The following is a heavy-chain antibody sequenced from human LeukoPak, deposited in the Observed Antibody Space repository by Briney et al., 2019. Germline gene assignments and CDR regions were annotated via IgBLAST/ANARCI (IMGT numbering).Heavy chain of an antibody. Sequence: GASVKVSCKASGGTFSSYAISWVRQAPGQGLEWMGGIIPIFGTANYAQKFQGRVTITADKSTSTAYMELSSLRSEDTAVYYCARDSELLDSSGYYLAFDIWGQGTMVTVSS. CDR2: IIPIFGTA. D-gene: IGHD3-22*01. V-gene: IGHV1-69*06. CDR1: GGTFSSYA. CDR3: ARDSELLDSSGYYLAFDI. J-gene: IGHJ3*02.